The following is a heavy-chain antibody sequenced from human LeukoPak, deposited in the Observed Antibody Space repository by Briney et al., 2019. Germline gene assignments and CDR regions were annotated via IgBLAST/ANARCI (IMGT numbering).Heavy chain of an antibody. CDR2: MNPNSGNT. J-gene: IGHJ4*02. Sequence: GAXVKVSCKASGYTFTSYDINWVRQAPGQGLEWKGWMNPNSGNTGYAQKFQGRVTITRNTSISTAYMELSSLRSEDTAVYYCARRFRRSGSYFVYWGQGTLVTASS. CDR3: ARRFRRSGSYFVY. D-gene: IGHD1-26*01. CDR1: GYTFTSYD. V-gene: IGHV1-8*03.